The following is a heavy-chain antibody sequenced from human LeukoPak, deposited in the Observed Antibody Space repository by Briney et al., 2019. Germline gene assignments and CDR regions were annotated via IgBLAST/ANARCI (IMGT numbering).Heavy chain of an antibody. CDR3: AIMHPYYDGRGYLVQ. D-gene: IGHD3-22*01. J-gene: IGHJ4*02. CDR2: IIISGGST. Sequence: XXQAPXXXXXWVSGIIISGGSTSYADSVKGRFTISRDTPMNTLYMETNSLRAEDTALYNCAIMHPYYDGRGYLVQWGQGTLVTVSS. V-gene: IGHV3-23*01.